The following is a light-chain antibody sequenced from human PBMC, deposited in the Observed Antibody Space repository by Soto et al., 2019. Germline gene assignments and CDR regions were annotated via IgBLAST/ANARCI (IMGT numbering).Light chain of an antibody. Sequence: QSALTQPASVSGSPGQSITISCTGTSSDVGGYNYVSWYQQRPGKAPKRMIYEVSNRPSGVSNRFSGSKSGNTASLTISELQAEDEADYYCSSYTSSSTYVVFGGGTKLTVL. J-gene: IGLJ2*01. V-gene: IGLV2-14*01. CDR2: EVS. CDR1: SSDVGGYNY. CDR3: SSYTSSSTYVV.